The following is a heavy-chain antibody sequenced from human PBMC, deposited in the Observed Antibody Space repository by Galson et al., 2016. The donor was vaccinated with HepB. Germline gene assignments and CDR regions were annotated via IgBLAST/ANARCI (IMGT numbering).Heavy chain of an antibody. J-gene: IGHJ4*02. CDR3: VKPNTADPSYYFDW. V-gene: IGHV3-30*18. CDR2: ISYDGSNK. CDR1: GFPFSTHG. D-gene: IGHD3-10*01. Sequence: SLRLSCAASGFPFSTHGMHWVRQAPGKGLEWVSAISYDGSNKYYADSVKGRFTISRDNSKNTLHLQMNSLRAEDAAVYYCVKPNTADPSYYFDWWGQGTLVTVSS.